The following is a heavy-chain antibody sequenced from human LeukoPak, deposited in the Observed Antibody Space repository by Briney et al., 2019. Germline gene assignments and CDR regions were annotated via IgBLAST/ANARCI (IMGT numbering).Heavy chain of an antibody. Sequence: GGSLRLSCAASGFTFSSYAMHWVRQAPGKGLEWVAVISYDGSNKYYADSVKGRFTISRDNSKNTLYLQMNSLRAEDTAVYYCAREKSRNPIAVAGGFDYWGQGTLVTVSS. CDR1: GFTFSSYA. V-gene: IGHV3-30-3*01. CDR3: AREKSRNPIAVAGGFDY. CDR2: ISYDGSNK. J-gene: IGHJ4*02. D-gene: IGHD6-19*01.